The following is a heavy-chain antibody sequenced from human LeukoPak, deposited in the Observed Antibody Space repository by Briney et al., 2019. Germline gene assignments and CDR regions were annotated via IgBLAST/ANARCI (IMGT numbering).Heavy chain of an antibody. CDR1: GYTLTELS. CDR3: TGGSTWSLFDY. CDR2: FDPEDGET. Sequence: ASVKVSCKVSGYTLTELSMHWVRQAPGKGLEWMGGFDPEDGETFYAQKFQGRVTMTEDTSTDTTYMEVSSLRSEDTAVYYCTGGSTWSLFDYWGQGTLVPVSS. J-gene: IGHJ4*02. V-gene: IGHV1-24*01. D-gene: IGHD6-13*01.